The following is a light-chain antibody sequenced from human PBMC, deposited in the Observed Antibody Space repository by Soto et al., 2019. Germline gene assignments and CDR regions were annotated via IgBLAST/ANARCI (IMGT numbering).Light chain of an antibody. J-gene: IGKJ1*01. CDR3: QQTYSTPWT. CDR2: SAS. Sequence: EIQMTQSPSSLSASVGDRVTITCRASESISRYLNWYQQKPGKAPKLLIYSASSLWSGVPPRFSGSGSGTDFTLTISSLQPEDFATYYCQQTYSTPWTFGQGTTVEIK. V-gene: IGKV1-39*01. CDR1: ESISRY.